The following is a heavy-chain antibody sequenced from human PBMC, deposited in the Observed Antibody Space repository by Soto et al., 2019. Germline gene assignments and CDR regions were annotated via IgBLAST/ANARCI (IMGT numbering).Heavy chain of an antibody. CDR3: ARIEMASIK. V-gene: IGHV4-31*03. CDR1: GASIRSGGFY. Sequence: SETLSLTCSVSGASIRSGGFYWSWLRQSPGKGLEWIGHIYYTGSTFVSPSLKGRLTISLDTSKNQFSLDLSSVTAADKAMYYCARIEMASIKWGRGTLVTVSS. J-gene: IGHJ4*02. D-gene: IGHD5-12*01. CDR2: IYYTGST.